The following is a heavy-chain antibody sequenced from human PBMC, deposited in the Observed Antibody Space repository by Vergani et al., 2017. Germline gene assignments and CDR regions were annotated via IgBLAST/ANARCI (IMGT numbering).Heavy chain of an antibody. V-gene: IGHV1-2*02. D-gene: IGHD6-13*01. J-gene: IGHJ5*02. Sequence: QVQLVQSGAEVKKPGASVKVSCKASGYTFTSYGISWVRQAPGQGLEWMGWINPNSGGTNYAQKFQGRVTMTRDTSISTAYMELSRLRSDDTAVYYCARVGRRWQQLDALGWFDPWGQGTLVTVSS. CDR3: ARVGRRWQQLDALGWFDP. CDR2: INPNSGGT. CDR1: GYTFTSYG.